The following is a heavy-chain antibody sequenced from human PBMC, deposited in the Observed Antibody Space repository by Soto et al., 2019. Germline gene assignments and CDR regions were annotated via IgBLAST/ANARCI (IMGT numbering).Heavy chain of an antibody. D-gene: IGHD6-13*01. J-gene: IGHJ5*02. CDR3: ASRGIAAAGNWFDP. CDR2: IYYSGST. CDR1: GGSISSGGYY. Sequence: TLSLTCTVSGGSISSGGYYWSWIRQHPGKGLEWIGYIYYSGSTYYNPSLKSRVTISVDTSKNQFSLKLSSVTAADTAVYYCASRGIAAAGNWFDPWGQGTLVTVSS. V-gene: IGHV4-31*03.